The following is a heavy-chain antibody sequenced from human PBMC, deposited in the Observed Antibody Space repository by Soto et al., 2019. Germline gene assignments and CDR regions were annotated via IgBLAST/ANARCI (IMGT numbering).Heavy chain of an antibody. CDR1: GGSISGYY. Sequence: PSETLFLTCTVSGGSISGYYWSWIRQPPGKGLEWIAYIYYSGSTNSNPSLKSRVTISVDTSKNHFSLKLSSVTAADTAVYYCARHSNEYRKSLDYWGQGSLVTVSS. D-gene: IGHD1-1*01. CDR2: IYYSGST. CDR3: ARHSNEYRKSLDY. V-gene: IGHV4-59*08. J-gene: IGHJ4*02.